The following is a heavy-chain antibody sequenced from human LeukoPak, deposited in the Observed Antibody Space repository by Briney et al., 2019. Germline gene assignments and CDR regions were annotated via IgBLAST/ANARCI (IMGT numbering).Heavy chain of an antibody. CDR3: ARESSNTMIVVVTYYYYYMDV. D-gene: IGHD3-22*01. CDR2: IGTAGDT. J-gene: IGHJ6*03. Sequence: GGSLRLSCAASGFTFSSYDMHWVRHATGKGLEWVSAIGTAGDTYYPGSVKGRFTISRENAKNSLYLQMNSLRAEDTAVYYCARESSNTMIVVVTYYYYYMDVWGKGTTVTVSS. CDR1: GFTFSSYD. V-gene: IGHV3-13*01.